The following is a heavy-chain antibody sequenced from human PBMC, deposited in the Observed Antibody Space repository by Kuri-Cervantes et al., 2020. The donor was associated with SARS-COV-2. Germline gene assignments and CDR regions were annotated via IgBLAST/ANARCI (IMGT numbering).Heavy chain of an antibody. J-gene: IGHJ4*02. CDR1: GFTFGDYA. CDR3: TKDDFWSGYSDY. D-gene: IGHD3-3*01. CDR2: ITSKAYGGTT. V-gene: IGHV3-49*04. Sequence: GGSLRLSCTASGFTFGDYAMSWVRQAPGKGLEWVGFITSKAYGGTTEYAASAKGRFTISRDDSKSIAYLQMNSLKTEDTAVYYCTKDDFWSGYSDYWGQGTLVTVSS.